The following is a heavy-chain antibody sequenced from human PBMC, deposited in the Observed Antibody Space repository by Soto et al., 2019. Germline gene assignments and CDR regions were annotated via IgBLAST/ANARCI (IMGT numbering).Heavy chain of an antibody. J-gene: IGHJ4*02. CDR1: GLPHSNFA. CDR3: ATDAVHNDGLWLIDN. Sequence: PGGSLRLSCSASGLPHSNFAMMWVRQAPGKGLECVSGIYGSGRGIEYADSVKGRFTISRDNSKNTVYLQMTDLRADDTAVYYCATDAVHNDGLWLIDNWGRGTQVTVSS. D-gene: IGHD2-21*01. V-gene: IGHV3-23*05. CDR2: IYGSGRGI.